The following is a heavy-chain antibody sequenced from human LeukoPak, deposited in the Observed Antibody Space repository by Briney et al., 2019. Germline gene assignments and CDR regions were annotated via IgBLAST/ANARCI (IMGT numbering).Heavy chain of an antibody. V-gene: IGHV3-7*03. CDR1: GFTFSSYW. CDR3: ARDKLYYFDY. D-gene: IGHD5-18*01. J-gene: IGHJ4*02. CDR2: INHNGNVN. Sequence: GGSLRLSCAASGFTFSSYWMNWARQAPGKGLEWVASINHNGNVNYYVDSVKGRFTISRDNAKNSLYLQMNSLRAEDTAVYYCARDKLYYFDYWGQGTLVTVSS.